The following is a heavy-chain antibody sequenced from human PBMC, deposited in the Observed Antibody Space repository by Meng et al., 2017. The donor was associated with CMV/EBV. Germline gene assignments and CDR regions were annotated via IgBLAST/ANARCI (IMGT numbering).Heavy chain of an antibody. CDR2: IYYSGST. CDR1: SISSSSYY. J-gene: IGHJ2*01. Sequence: SISSSSYYWGWIRQPPGKGLEWIGSIYYSGSTYYNPSLKSRVTISVDTSKNQFSLKLSSVTAADTAVYYCASPDDGWGKGGLYVDLWGRGTLVHRLL. CDR3: ASPDDGWGKGGLYVDL. V-gene: IGHV4-39*01. D-gene: IGHD3-16*01.